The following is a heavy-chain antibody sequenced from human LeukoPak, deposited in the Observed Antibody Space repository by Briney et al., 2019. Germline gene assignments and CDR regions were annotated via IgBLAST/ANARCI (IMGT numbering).Heavy chain of an antibody. CDR1: GFTFSNYA. Sequence: GGSLRLSCAASGFTFSNYAMSWVRQAPGKGLEWVSGISGSGGSTYYADSVKGRFTISRDNSKNTLYLQMNSLTDEDTAVYYCAKKWGVGTTTLDYFDYWGQGTLVTVSS. D-gene: IGHD1-26*01. CDR3: AKKWGVGTTTLDYFDY. CDR2: ISGSGGST. J-gene: IGHJ4*02. V-gene: IGHV3-23*01.